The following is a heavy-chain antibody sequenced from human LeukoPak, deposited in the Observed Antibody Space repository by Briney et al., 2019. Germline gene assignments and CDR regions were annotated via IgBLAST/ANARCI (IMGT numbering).Heavy chain of an antibody. CDR1: GYTFTSYG. CDR3: ARDFDRPTVTAY. J-gene: IGHJ4*02. D-gene: IGHD4-17*01. V-gene: IGHV1-18*01. CDR2: ISAYNGNT. Sequence: ASVKVSCKASGYTFTSYGISWVRQAPGQGLEWMGWISAYNGNTNYAQKLQGRVTMTTDTSTSTAYMELSSLRSEDTAVYYCARDFDRPTVTAYWGQGTLVTVSS.